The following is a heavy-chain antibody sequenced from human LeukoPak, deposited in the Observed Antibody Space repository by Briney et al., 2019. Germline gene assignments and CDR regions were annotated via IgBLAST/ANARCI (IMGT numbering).Heavy chain of an antibody. Sequence: GGSLRLSCAASGFTFSSYAMSWVRQAPGKGLEWVSAISGSGGSTYYADSVKGRFTISRDNSKNTLYLQMNSLRAEDTAVYYCARRELLGDAFDIWGQGTMVTVSS. CDR1: GFTFSSYA. V-gene: IGHV3-23*01. CDR3: ARRELLGDAFDI. D-gene: IGHD1-26*01. J-gene: IGHJ3*02. CDR2: ISGSGGST.